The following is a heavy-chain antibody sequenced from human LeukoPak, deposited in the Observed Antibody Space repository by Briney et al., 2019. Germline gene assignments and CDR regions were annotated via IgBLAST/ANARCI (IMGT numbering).Heavy chain of an antibody. CDR3: AGDSKAYYFDY. J-gene: IGHJ4*02. Sequence: PSETLSLTCTVSGGSISSGGYYWSWIRQHPGKGLEWIGYIYYSGSTYYNPSLKSRVTISVDTSRNQFSLRLSSVTAADTAVYYCAGDSKAYYFDYWGQGTLVTVSS. CDR1: GGSISSGGYY. CDR2: IYYSGST. V-gene: IGHV4-31*03. D-gene: IGHD3-3*02.